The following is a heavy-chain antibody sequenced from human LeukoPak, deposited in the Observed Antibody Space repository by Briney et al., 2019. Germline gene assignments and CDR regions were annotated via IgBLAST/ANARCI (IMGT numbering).Heavy chain of an antibody. Sequence: ASVKVSCKASGGTFSSYAISWVRQAPGQGLEWMGWISAYNGNTNYAQKLQGRVTMTTDTSTSTAYMELRSLRSDDTAVYYCARTVWFGELLLWYWGQGTLVTVSS. D-gene: IGHD3-10*01. CDR2: ISAYNGNT. CDR3: ARTVWFGELLLWY. CDR1: GGTFSSYA. V-gene: IGHV1-18*01. J-gene: IGHJ4*02.